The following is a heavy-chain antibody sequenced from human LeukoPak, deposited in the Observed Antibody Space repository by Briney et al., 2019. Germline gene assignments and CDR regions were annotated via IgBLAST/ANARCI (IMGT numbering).Heavy chain of an antibody. CDR3: ARLFRTVYFDY. Sequence: SETLSLTCTVSGGSISSYYWSWIRQPPGKGLEWIGCIYYSGSTNYNPSFKSRVTISVDTSKNQFSLKLSSVTAADTAVYYCARLFRTVYFDYWGQGTLVTVSS. CDR1: GGSISSYY. D-gene: IGHD2-21*01. V-gene: IGHV4-59*01. J-gene: IGHJ4*02. CDR2: IYYSGST.